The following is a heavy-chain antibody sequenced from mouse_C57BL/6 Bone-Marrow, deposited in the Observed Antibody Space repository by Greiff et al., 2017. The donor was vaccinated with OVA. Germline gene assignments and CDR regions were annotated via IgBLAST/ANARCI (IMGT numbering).Heavy chain of an antibody. J-gene: IGHJ2*01. CDR3: ARSYGPSFDY. V-gene: IGHV1-26*01. CDR2: INPNNGGT. Sequence: EVQLQQSGPELVKPGASVKISCKASGYTFTDYYMNWVKQSHGKSLEWIGDINPNNGGTSYNQKFKGKATLTVDKSSSTAYMELRSLTSEDSAVYYSARSYGPSFDYWGQGTTLTVSS. CDR1: GYTFTDYY. D-gene: IGHD1-2*01.